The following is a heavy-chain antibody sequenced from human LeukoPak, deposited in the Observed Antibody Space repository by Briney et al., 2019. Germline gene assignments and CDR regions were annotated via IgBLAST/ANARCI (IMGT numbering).Heavy chain of an antibody. CDR1: GYSVSSGYY. D-gene: IGHD2-2*01. V-gene: IGHV4-38-2*02. J-gene: IGHJ5*02. CDR2: MYHSGDT. Sequence: PSETLSLTCTVSGYSVSSGYYWGWIRQPPGKGLEWIGSMYHSGDTYYNPSLKSRVTISVDTSKNQLSLKLISVTAADTAVYYCARSKAHLSTSWYGNWFDPWGQGTLVTVSS. CDR3: ARSKAHLSTSWYGNWFDP.